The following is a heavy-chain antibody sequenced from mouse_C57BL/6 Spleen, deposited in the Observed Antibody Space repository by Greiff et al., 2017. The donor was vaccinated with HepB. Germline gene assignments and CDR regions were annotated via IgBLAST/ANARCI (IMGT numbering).Heavy chain of an antibody. Sequence: QVQLQQPGAELVMPGASVKLSCKASGYTFTSYWMHWVKQRPGQGLEWIGEIDPSDSYTNYNQKFKGKSTLTADKSSSTAYMQLSSLTSEDSAVYYCARRNDGYYFDYWGQGTTLTVSS. V-gene: IGHV1-69*01. CDR3: ARRNDGYYFDY. J-gene: IGHJ2*01. CDR2: IDPSDSYT. CDR1: GYTFTSYW. D-gene: IGHD2-3*01.